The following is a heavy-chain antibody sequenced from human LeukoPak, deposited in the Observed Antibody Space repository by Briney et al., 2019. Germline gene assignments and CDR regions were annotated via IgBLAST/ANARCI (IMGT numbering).Heavy chain of an antibody. CDR1: GFTFSSYG. CDR3: AKDRGVATRAIFDY. D-gene: IGHD5-12*01. V-gene: IGHV3-30*18. J-gene: IGHJ4*02. Sequence: GGSLRLSCAASGFTFSSYGMHWVRQAPGKGLEWVAVISYDGSNKYYADSVKGRFTISRDNSKNTLYLQMNSLRAEDTAVYYCAKDRGVATRAIFDYWGQGTLVTVSS. CDR2: ISYDGSNK.